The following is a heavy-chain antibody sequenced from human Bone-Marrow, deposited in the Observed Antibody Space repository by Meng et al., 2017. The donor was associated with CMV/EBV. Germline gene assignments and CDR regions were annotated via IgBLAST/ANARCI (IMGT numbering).Heavy chain of an antibody. CDR1: GFTFSSYS. J-gene: IGHJ6*02. Sequence: LSLTCAASGFTFSSYSMNWVRQAPGKGLEWASSISSSSSYIYYADSVKGRFTISRDNAKNSLYLQMNSLRAEDTAVYYCARDGYSSSWYYYYGMDVWGQGTTVTVSS. D-gene: IGHD6-13*01. CDR3: ARDGYSSSWYYYYGMDV. V-gene: IGHV3-21*01. CDR2: ISSSSSYI.